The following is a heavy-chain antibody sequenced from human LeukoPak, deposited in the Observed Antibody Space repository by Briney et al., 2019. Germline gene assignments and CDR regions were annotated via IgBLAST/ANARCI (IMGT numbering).Heavy chain of an antibody. CDR1: GFTFSSYT. V-gene: IGHV3-21*01. Sequence: GGSLRLSCTGSGFTFSSYTLHWVRQAPGKELEWVSSISSGGTFVFYADSVTGRFTISRDNAAKFLYLQMDSLRAEDTAVYYCATLGCAGENCPRAGRALGGYWGPGTLVTVSS. CDR2: ISSGGTFV. J-gene: IGHJ4*02. D-gene: IGHD2-21*01. CDR3: ATLGCAGENCPRAGRALGGY.